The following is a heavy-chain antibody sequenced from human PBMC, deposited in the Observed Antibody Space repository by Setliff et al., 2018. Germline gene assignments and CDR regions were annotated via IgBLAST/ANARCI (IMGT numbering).Heavy chain of an antibody. V-gene: IGHV4-39*01. D-gene: IGHD1-1*01. CDR1: GGSINSGVYY. CDR2: IYHGGDT. J-gene: IGHJ4*02. CDR3: ARTGTYRYFDY. Sequence: SETLSLTCTVSGGSINSGVYYWGWIRQPPGKGLEWIGRIYHGGDTYYNASLKSRLTISVDTSKNQFSLKLRSVTAADTAVYYCARTGTYRYFDYWGQGALVTAPQ.